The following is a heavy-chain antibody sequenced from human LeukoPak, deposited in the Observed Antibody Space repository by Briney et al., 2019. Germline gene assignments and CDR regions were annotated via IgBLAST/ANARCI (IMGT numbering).Heavy chain of an antibody. CDR3: ARDLATDAFDI. CDR2: IYYSGST. V-gene: IGHV4-59*01. CDR1: GGSISSYY. J-gene: IGHJ3*02. Sequence: SETLSLTCTVSGGSISSYYWSWIRQPPGKGLEWIGYIYYSGSTNYNPSLKSRVTISVDTSKNQFSLKLSSVAAADTAVYYCARDLATDAFDIWGQGTMVTVSS. D-gene: IGHD1-26*01.